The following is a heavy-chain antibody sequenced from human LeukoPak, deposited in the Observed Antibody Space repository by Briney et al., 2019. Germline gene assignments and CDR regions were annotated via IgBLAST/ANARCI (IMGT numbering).Heavy chain of an antibody. CDR3: ARAHPLRFSDY. CDR2: IYHSGST. V-gene: IGHV4-38-2*02. D-gene: IGHD3-3*01. J-gene: IGHJ4*02. CDR1: GYSISSGYY. Sequence: SETLSLTCTVSGYSISSGYYWGWIRQPPGKGLEWIGSIYHSGSTYYNPSLKSRVTISVDTSKNQFSLKLSSVTAADTAVYYCARAHPLRFSDYWGQGTLVTVSS.